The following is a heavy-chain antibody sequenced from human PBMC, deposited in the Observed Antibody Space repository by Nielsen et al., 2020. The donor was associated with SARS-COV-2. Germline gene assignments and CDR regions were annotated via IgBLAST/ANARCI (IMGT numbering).Heavy chain of an antibody. CDR1: GYTFTDYY. V-gene: IGHV1-2*06. CDR2: ISPNSGGT. Sequence: ASVKVSCKASGYTFTDYYMHWVRQAPGQGLEWMGRISPNSGGTSYAQKFQGRVTMTRDTSITTAYMEVSRLQFDDTAVYCCAPTRIRDGYNYPFDYWGQGTLVTVSS. D-gene: IGHD5-24*01. CDR3: APTRIRDGYNYPFDY. J-gene: IGHJ4*02.